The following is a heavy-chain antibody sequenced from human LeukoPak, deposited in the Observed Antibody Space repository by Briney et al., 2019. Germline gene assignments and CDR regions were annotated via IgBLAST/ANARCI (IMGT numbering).Heavy chain of an antibody. CDR3: AREVIMVTTSSDAFDM. CDR2: IYHSGSA. V-gene: IGHV4-30-4*01. Sequence: SETLSLTCDVSGDSISSGDYLWSWIRQPPGKGLEWIGYIYHSGSAHYNPSLKSRVTISVDTSKNQFSLVVSSVTAADTAVYYCAREVIMVTTSSDAFDMWGQGTMVTVSS. D-gene: IGHD4-17*01. CDR1: GDSISSGDYL. J-gene: IGHJ3*02.